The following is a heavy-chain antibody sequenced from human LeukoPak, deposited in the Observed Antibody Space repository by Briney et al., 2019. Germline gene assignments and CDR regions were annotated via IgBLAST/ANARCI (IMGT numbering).Heavy chain of an antibody. CDR1: GVSISSSSYY. CDR3: ARDRDGYDSRAD. CDR2: IYYSGST. V-gene: IGHV4-39*07. Sequence: SETLSLTCTVSGVSISSSSYYWGWLRQPPGKGLEWIVSIYYSGSTYYNPSLKSRVTISVDTSKNQFSLKLSSVTAADTAVYYCARDRDGYDSRADWGQGTLVTVSS. J-gene: IGHJ4*02. D-gene: IGHD3-22*01.